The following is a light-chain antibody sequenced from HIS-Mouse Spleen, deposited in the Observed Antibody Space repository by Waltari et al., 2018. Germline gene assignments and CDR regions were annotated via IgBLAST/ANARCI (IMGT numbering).Light chain of an antibody. CDR3: QQSYRTPLT. J-gene: IGKJ4*01. CDR1: QSLSSY. Sequence: IQMSQSPSSLSASVGDSVSITCRASQSLSSYLNWYEQKPGKAPKRLIYAASSLQSGGPSRFSGSGSGTDFTLTISSLQPEDFATYYCQQSYRTPLTFGGGTKVEIK. CDR2: AAS. V-gene: IGKV1-39*01.